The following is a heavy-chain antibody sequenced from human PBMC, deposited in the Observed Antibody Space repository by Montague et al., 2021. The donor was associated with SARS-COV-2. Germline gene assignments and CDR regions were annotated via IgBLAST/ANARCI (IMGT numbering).Heavy chain of an antibody. J-gene: IGHJ4*02. D-gene: IGHD3-3*01. Sequence: SETLSLTCTVSGCSISSYYWSWIRQPPGKGLEWIGYIYYSGSTNYNPSLKSRVTISVDTSKNQFSLKLSSVTAADTAVYYCARAPVEHIMIFGVVTSFDYGGQGTLVTVSS. V-gene: IGHV4-59*01. CDR2: IYYSGST. CDR1: GCSISSYY. CDR3: ARAPVEHIMIFGVVTSFDY.